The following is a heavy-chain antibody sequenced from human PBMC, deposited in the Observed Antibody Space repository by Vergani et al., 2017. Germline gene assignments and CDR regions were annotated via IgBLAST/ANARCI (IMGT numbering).Heavy chain of an antibody. V-gene: IGHV3-30*18. Sequence: QVQLAESGGGRVQPGRSLRLSCAASGFSFSSHAIHWVRQAPGKGLEWVAVISNVGSKKYYADSVKGRFTISRDNSTNTLDLQMNSLRTQDTAVYYCAKAGSVTTGSLQYNFYMDVWGKGTTVTVS. J-gene: IGHJ6*03. CDR3: AKAGSVTTGSLQYNFYMDV. CDR1: GFSFSSHA. CDR2: ISNVGSKK. D-gene: IGHD3-10*01.